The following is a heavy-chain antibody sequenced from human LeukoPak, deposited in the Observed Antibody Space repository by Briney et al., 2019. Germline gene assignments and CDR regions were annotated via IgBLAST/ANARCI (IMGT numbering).Heavy chain of an antibody. CDR2: ISGSGGST. J-gene: IGHJ4*02. V-gene: IGHV3-23*01. D-gene: IGHD3-22*01. Sequence: GGSLRLSCAASGFTFSSYAMSWVRQAPGKGLEWVSAISGSGGSTYYADSVKGRFTISRDNSKNTLYLQMNSLRAEDTAVYYCAEVDYYDSSGYYWGQGTLVTVSS. CDR1: GFTFSSYA. CDR3: AEVDYYDSSGYY.